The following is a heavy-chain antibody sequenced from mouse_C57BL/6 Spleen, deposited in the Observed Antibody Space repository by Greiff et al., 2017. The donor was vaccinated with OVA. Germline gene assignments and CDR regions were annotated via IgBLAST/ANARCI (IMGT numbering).Heavy chain of an antibody. D-gene: IGHD1-1*01. Sequence: VKLMESGAELVRPGASVTLSCKASGYTFTDYEMHWVKQTPVHGLEWIGAIDPETGGTAYNQKFKGKAILTADKSSSTAYMELRSLTSEDSAVYYCTRYLYGSSFNWYFDVWGTGTTVTVSS. V-gene: IGHV1-15*01. CDR2: IDPETGGT. J-gene: IGHJ1*03. CDR1: GYTFTDYE. CDR3: TRYLYGSSFNWYFDV.